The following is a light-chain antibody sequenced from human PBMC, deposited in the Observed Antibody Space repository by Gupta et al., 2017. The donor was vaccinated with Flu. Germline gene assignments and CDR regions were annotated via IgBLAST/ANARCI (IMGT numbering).Light chain of an antibody. CDR3: QQYDTYPGT. CDR2: KTS. J-gene: IGKJ1*01. V-gene: IGKV1-5*03. Sequence: DIHMTQSPSTLSASVGDRVTITCRASRSINIWWAWYQQKPGKAANLLIYKTSNLESGVPSRFSGSGSGTEFTLTISSLQPDDFATYYCQQYDTYPGTFGQGTKVEI. CDR1: RSINIW.